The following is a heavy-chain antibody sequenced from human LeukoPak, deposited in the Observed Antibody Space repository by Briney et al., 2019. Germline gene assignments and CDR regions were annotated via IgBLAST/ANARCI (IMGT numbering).Heavy chain of an antibody. J-gene: IGHJ4*02. CDR2: INHSGST. V-gene: IGHV4-34*01. CDR1: GGSFSGYY. CDR3: ASSDSSGYYYVMGFDY. D-gene: IGHD3-22*01. Sequence: SETLSLTCAVYGGSFSGYYWSWIRQPPGKGLEWIGEINHSGSTNYNPSLKSRVTISVDTSKNQFSLKLSSVTAADTAVYYCASSDSSGYYYVMGFDYWGQGTLVTVSS.